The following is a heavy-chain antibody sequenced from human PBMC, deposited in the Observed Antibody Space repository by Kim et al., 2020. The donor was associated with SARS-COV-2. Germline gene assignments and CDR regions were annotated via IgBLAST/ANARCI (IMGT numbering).Heavy chain of an antibody. CDR1: GYSFTSYW. D-gene: IGHD3-22*01. CDR2: IYPGDSDT. Sequence: GESLKISCKGSGYSFTSYWIGWVRQMPGKGLEWMGIIYPGDSDTRYSPSFQGQVTISADKSISTAYLQWSSLKASDTAMYYCARRGYYDSSGYLTDDAFDIWGQGTMVTVSS. CDR3: ARRGYYDSSGYLTDDAFDI. V-gene: IGHV5-51*01. J-gene: IGHJ3*02.